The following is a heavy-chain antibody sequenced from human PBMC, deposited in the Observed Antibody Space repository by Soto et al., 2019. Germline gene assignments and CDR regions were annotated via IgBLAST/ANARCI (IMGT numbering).Heavy chain of an antibody. J-gene: IGHJ6*02. V-gene: IGHV1-46*01. CDR1: GYTFTSYY. D-gene: IGHD2-15*01. CDR2: INPSGGST. Sequence: ASVKVSCKASGYTFTSYYMHWVRQAPGQGLEWMGIINPSGGSTSYAQKFQGRVTTTRDTSTSTVYMELSSLRSEDTAVYYCASPEYGCYSSSGYYYYGMDGWGQGTTVTGSS. CDR3: ASPEYGCYSSSGYYYYGMDG.